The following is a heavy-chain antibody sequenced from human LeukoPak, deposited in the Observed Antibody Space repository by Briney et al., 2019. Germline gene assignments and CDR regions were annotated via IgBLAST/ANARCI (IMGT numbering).Heavy chain of an antibody. J-gene: IGHJ2*01. V-gene: IGHV4-34*01. D-gene: IGHD3-10*01. CDR2: INHSGST. CDR3: ARMGFPRGVRALRDPIDL. CDR1: GGSFSGYY. Sequence: PSETLSLTCAVYGGSFSGYYWSWIRQPPGKGLEWIGEINHSGSTNYNPSPKSRVTISVDTSKNQFSLKLSSVTAADTAVYYCARMGFPRGVRALRDPIDLWGRGTLVTVSS.